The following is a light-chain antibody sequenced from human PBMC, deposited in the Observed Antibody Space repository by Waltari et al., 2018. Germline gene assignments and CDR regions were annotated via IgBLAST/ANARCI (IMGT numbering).Light chain of an antibody. Sequence: QSALTQPRSVSGSPGQSVTNSCTGNSSDVGGYKYISWYQQHPGTAPQLMIYDVSKRPSGVPDRFSGSKSGNTASLTISGLQAEDEADYYCCSYAGSYTFEVFGTGTKVTVL. V-gene: IGLV2-11*01. CDR3: CSYAGSYTFEV. CDR2: DVS. CDR1: SSDVGGYKY. J-gene: IGLJ1*01.